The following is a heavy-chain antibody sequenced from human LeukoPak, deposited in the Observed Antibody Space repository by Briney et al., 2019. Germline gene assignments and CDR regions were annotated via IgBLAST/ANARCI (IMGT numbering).Heavy chain of an antibody. Sequence: PSETLSLTCAVSGGSISSGGYSWSWIRQPPGKGLEWIGYIYYSGSTNYNPSLKSRVTISVDTSKNQFSLKLSSVTAADTAVYYCARGVVGATPRDDAFDIWGQGTMVTVSS. CDR2: IYYSGST. J-gene: IGHJ3*02. V-gene: IGHV4-61*08. D-gene: IGHD1-26*01. CDR3: ARGVVGATPRDDAFDI. CDR1: GGSISSGGYS.